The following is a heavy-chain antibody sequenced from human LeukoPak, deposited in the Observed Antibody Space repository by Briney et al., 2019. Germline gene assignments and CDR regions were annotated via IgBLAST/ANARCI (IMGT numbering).Heavy chain of an antibody. D-gene: IGHD3-9*01. J-gene: IGHJ3*02. CDR3: ARGHLTYAFDI. CDR1: GYTFTSYY. Sequence: ASVKVSCKASGYTFTSYYMHWVRQAPGPGLEWMRIINPSGGSTSYAQKFHGRVTMTRDTSTSKVYMELSSLRSEDKAVYYCARGHLTYAFDIWGQGTMVTVSP. CDR2: INPSGGST. V-gene: IGHV1-46*01.